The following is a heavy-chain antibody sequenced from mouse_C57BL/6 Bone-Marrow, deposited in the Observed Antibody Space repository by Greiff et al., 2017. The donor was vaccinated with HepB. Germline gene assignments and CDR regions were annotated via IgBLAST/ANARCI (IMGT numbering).Heavy chain of an antibody. CDR1: GFNIKNTY. J-gene: IGHJ4*01. Sequence: VQLQESVAELVRPGASVKLSCTASGFNIKNTYMHWVKQRPEQGLEWIGRIDPANGNTKYAPKFQGKATITADTSSNTAYLQLSSLTSEDTAIYYCASIYYGNYYAMDYWGQGTSVTVSS. V-gene: IGHV14-3*01. CDR3: ASIYYGNYYAMDY. CDR2: IDPANGNT. D-gene: IGHD2-1*01.